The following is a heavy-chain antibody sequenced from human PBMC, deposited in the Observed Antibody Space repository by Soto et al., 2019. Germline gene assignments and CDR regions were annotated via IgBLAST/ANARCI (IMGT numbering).Heavy chain of an antibody. J-gene: IGHJ4*02. V-gene: IGHV1-69*13. CDR3: ARGQTTVAPFDY. CDR2: IIPIFGTA. CDR1: GGTFSSCA. Sequence: ASVKVSCKASGGTFSSCAISWVRQAPGQGLEWMGGIIPIFGTANYAQKFQGRVTITADESTSTAYMELSSLRSEDTAVYYCARGQTTVAPFDYWGQGTLVTVSS. D-gene: IGHD4-17*01.